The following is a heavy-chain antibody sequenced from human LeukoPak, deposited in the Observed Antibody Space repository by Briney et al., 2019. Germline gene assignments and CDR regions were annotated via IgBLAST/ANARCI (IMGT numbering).Heavy chain of an antibody. V-gene: IGHV4-34*01. J-gene: IGHJ4*02. D-gene: IGHD1-26*01. CDR2: INHSGST. Sequence: SETLSLTCAVYGGPFSGYYWSWIRQPPGKGLEWIGEINHSGSTNYNPSLKSRVTISVDTSKNQFSLKLSSVTAADTAVYYCARSAGSGSYPIDYWGQGTLVTVSS. CDR1: GGPFSGYY. CDR3: ARSAGSGSYPIDY.